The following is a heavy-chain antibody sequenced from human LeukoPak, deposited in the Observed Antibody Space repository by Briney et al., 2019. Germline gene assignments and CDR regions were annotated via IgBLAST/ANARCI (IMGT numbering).Heavy chain of an antibody. CDR2: ISYDGSNK. CDR1: GFTFSSYA. Sequence: PGGSLRLSCAASGFTFSSYAMHWVRQAPGKGLEWVAVISYDGSNKYYADSVKGRFTISRDNSKNTLYLQMNSLRAEDTAVYYCARDRGSSWYMGLVDYWGQGTLATVSS. V-gene: IGHV3-30*04. CDR3: ARDRGSSWYMGLVDY. D-gene: IGHD6-13*01. J-gene: IGHJ4*02.